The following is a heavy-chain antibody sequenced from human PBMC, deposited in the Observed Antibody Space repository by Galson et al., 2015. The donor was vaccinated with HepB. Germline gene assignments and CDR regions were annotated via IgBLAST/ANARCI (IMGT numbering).Heavy chain of an antibody. CDR1: GFTVSSNY. D-gene: IGHD1-26*01. CDR3: ARGGGKRRRGNWFDP. Sequence: SLRLSCAASGFTVSSNYMSWVRQAPGKGLEWVSVIYSGGSTYYADSVKGRFTISRDNSKNTLYLQMNSLRAEDTAVYYCARGGGKRRRGNWFDPWGQGTLVTVSS. CDR2: IYSGGST. J-gene: IGHJ5*02. V-gene: IGHV3-66*01.